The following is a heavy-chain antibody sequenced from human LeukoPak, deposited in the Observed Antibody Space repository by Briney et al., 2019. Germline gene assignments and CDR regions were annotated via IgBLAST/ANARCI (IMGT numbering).Heavy chain of an antibody. V-gene: IGHV1-2*02. D-gene: IGHD6-13*01. CDR1: GYTFTGYY. CDR2: INPNSGGT. Sequence: GASVKVSCKASGYTFTGYYMHWVRQAPGQGLEWMGWINPNSGGTNYAQKFQGRVTMTRDTSISTAYMELSRLRSDDTAVYYCARDTISGSSWYGYWGQGTLVTVSS. CDR3: ARDTISGSSWYGY. J-gene: IGHJ4*02.